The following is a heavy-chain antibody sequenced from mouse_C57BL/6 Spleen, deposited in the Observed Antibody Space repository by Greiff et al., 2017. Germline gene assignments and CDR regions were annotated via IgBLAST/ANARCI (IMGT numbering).Heavy chain of an antibody. J-gene: IGHJ2*01. CDR2: INPGSGGT. CDR3: ARFTTVVAGFDY. Sequence: QVQLQQSGAELVRPGTSVKVSCKASGYAFTNYLIEWVKQRPGQGLEWIGVINPGSGGTNYNEKFKGKATLTAEKSSSTAYMQLSSLTSEDSAVYFCARFTTVVAGFDYWGQGTTLTVSS. D-gene: IGHD1-1*01. CDR1: GYAFTNYL. V-gene: IGHV1-54*01.